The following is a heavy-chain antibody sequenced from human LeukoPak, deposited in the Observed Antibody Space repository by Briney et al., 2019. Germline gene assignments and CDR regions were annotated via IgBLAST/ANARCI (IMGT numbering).Heavy chain of an antibody. D-gene: IGHD3-22*01. Sequence: PGGSLRLSCEASGFTFSSYAMSWVRQTPGKGLDWVSVISGSGGTTDYAESVKGRFTSSRDNSKNMLYLQMNSLRAEDTAVYYCAKGWSHYYDSRGYPSAYPDYWGQGTLVTVSS. J-gene: IGHJ4*02. V-gene: IGHV3-23*01. CDR2: ISGSGGTT. CDR1: GFTFSSYA. CDR3: AKGWSHYYDSRGYPSAYPDY.